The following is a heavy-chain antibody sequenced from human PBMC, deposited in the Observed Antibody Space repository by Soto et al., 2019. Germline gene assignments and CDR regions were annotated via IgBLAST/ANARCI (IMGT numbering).Heavy chain of an antibody. CDR3: AAGVTYDGNFDI. CDR1: GGTFNNYA. V-gene: IGHV1-58*01. D-gene: IGHD5-12*01. CDR2: IVVGSGNT. Sequence: GASVKVSCKASGGTFNNYAFSWVRQAPGQRLEWIGWIVVGSGNTNYAQKFQERVSITRDMSTRTAYMELSSLRSEDTAVYYCAAGVTYDGNFDIWGQGTMVTVSS. J-gene: IGHJ3*02.